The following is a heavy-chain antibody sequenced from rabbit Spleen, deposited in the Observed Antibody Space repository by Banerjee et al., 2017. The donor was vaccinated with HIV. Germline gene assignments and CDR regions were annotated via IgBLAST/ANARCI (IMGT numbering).Heavy chain of an antibody. CDR3: ARDTGTSFSSYGMDL. Sequence: QEQLVESGGGLVKPGSSLTLTCKASGFSFSSGYYMCWVRQAPGKGLEWIACIDTGSSGFTYFATWAKGRFTCSKTSSTTVTLQMTSLTAADTATYFCARDTGTSFSSYGMDLWGPGTLVTVS. CDR1: GFSFSSGYY. D-gene: IGHD7-1*01. J-gene: IGHJ6*01. CDR2: IDTGSSGFT. V-gene: IGHV1S45*01.